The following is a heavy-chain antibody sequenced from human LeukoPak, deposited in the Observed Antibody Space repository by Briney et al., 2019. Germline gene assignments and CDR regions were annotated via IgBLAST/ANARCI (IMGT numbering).Heavy chain of an antibody. CDR2: ISGSGGST. J-gene: IGHJ4*02. CDR3: AKTRAGHNTFDY. Sequence: GGSLRLSCAASGFTFGSYAMSWVRQAPGKGLEWVSGISGSGGSTYYADSVKGRFTISRDNSKNTLYLQMNSLRAEDTAVYYCAKTRAGHNTFDYWGQGTLVTVSS. V-gene: IGHV3-23*01. D-gene: IGHD6-13*01. CDR1: GFTFGSYA.